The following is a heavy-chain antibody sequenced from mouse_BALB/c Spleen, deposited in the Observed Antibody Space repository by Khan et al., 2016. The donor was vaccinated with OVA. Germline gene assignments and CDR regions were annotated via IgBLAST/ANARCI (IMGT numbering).Heavy chain of an antibody. D-gene: IGHD2-4*01. V-gene: IGHV1-63*02. CDR3: AHYDYDGPWFAY. CDR1: GYTFTNYW. J-gene: IGHJ3*01. CDR2: IYPGGGYT. Sequence: QVQLQQSGAELVRPGTSVKISCKASGYTFTNYWLGWVKQRPGHGLEWIGDIYPGGGYTNYNEKFKGKATLTADTSSSTAYMQLSSLTSEDSAVXFCAHYDYDGPWFAYWGQGTLVTVSA.